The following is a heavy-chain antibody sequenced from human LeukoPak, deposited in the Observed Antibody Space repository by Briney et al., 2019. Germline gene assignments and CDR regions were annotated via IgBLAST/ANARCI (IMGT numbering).Heavy chain of an antibody. CDR2: ISYDGSNK. CDR3: AKDRSSSWTWTIDY. CDR1: GFAFSSDG. Sequence: GRSLRLSCAASGFAFSSDGMHWVRQAPGKGLEWVALISYDGSNKYYADSVKGRFTISRDNSKNTLYLQMNSLRAEDTAVYYCAKDRSSSWTWTIDYWGQGTLVTVSS. D-gene: IGHD6-13*01. J-gene: IGHJ4*02. V-gene: IGHV3-30*18.